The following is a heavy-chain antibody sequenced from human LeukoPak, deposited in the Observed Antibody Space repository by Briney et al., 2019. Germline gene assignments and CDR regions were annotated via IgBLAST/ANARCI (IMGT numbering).Heavy chain of an antibody. J-gene: IGHJ4*02. CDR2: INHSGST. D-gene: IGHD5-18*01. CDR3: AVAGGYSYGFYY. CDR1: GGSFSGYY. Sequence: SETLSLTCAVYGGSFSGYYWSWIRQPPGKGLEWIGEINHSGSTNYNPSLKSRVTISVDTSKNQFSLKLSSVTAADTAVYYCAVAGGYSYGFYYWGQGTLVTVSS. V-gene: IGHV4-34*01.